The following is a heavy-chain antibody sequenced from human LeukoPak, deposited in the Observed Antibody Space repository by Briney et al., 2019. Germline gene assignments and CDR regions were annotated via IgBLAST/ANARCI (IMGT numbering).Heavy chain of an antibody. V-gene: IGHV3-23*01. Sequence: GGSLRLSCAASGFTFSSYAMSWVRQAPGKGLEWVSAISGSGGSTYYADSVKGRFTISRDNSKNTLYLQMNSLRAEDTAVYYCAKVSHGYYDSSGYYPDYWSQGTLVTVSS. CDR2: ISGSGGST. CDR3: AKVSHGYYDSSGYYPDY. CDR1: GFTFSSYA. D-gene: IGHD3-22*01. J-gene: IGHJ4*02.